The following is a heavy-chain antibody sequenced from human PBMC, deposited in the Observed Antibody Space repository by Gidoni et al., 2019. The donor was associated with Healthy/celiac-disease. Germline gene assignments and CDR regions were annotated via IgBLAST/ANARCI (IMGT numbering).Heavy chain of an antibody. CDR2: ISSSSSDI. J-gene: IGHJ6*02. CDR1: GFTFSSYS. V-gene: IGHV3-21*01. Sequence: EVQLVESGGGLVTPGGSLRLSCAASGFTFSSYSLNWVRQAPGKGLEWVASISSSSSDIYYADSVKGRFTISRDNAKNSLYLQMNSLRAEDTAVYYCARVGRFLEWTIIGYYYYGMDVWGQGTTVTVSS. D-gene: IGHD3-3*01. CDR3: ARVGRFLEWTIIGYYYYGMDV.